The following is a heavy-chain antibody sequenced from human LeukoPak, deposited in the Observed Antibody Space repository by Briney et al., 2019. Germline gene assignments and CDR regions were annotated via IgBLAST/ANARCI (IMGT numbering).Heavy chain of an antibody. V-gene: IGHV4-59*01. D-gene: IGHD3-10*01. Sequence: PSETLSLTCTVSGGSMSSYYWTWMRQPPGKRLEWIGYIYYNGNTGYNPSLESRVNMSVDTSKNQFSLKLSSVTAADTAVYFCARGSPVGDSWGQGTLVTVSS. CDR2: IYYNGNT. CDR1: GGSMSSYY. J-gene: IGHJ4*02. CDR3: ARGSPVGDS.